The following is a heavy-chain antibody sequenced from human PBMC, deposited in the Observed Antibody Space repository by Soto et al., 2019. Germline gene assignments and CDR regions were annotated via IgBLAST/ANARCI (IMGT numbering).Heavy chain of an antibody. J-gene: IGHJ4*02. D-gene: IGHD3-3*01. CDR1: GFTFSSYG. CDR3: AKGDTFGVAVTDY. Sequence: GGSLRLSCAASGFTFSSYGMHWVRQAPGKGLEWVAVISYDGSNKYYADSVKGRFTISRDNSKNTLYLQMNSLRAEDTAVYYCAKGDTFGVAVTDYWGQGTLVTVSS. CDR2: ISYDGSNK. V-gene: IGHV3-30*18.